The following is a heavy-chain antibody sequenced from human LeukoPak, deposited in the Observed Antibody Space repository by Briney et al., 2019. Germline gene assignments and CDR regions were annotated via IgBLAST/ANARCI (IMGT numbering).Heavy chain of an antibody. Sequence: SQTLSLTCAISGDSVSSNSAAWHWIRQSPSRGLEWLGRTYYRSKWYNDYAASVKTRIIINPDTSKNQFSLQLNSVTPEDTAVYYCVRQYSSGWIYYYGMDVWGQGTTATVSS. J-gene: IGHJ6*02. CDR1: GDSVSSNSAA. V-gene: IGHV6-1*01. CDR3: VRQYSSGWIYYYGMDV. D-gene: IGHD6-19*01. CDR2: TYYRSKWYN.